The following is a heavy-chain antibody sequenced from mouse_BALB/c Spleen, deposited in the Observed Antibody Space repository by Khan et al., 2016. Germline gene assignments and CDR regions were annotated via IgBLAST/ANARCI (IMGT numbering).Heavy chain of an antibody. CDR2: FNPNSVGT. CDR1: GYTFTDYT. Sequence: VQLKQSGPELVKPGASVKISCKTSGYTFTDYTMHWVKQSHGKSLEWIGNFNPNSVGTNYNQKFKGKATLTVDKSSSTAYMELRSLTSEDSASYYCARGWFPYWGQGTLVTVSA. CDR3: ARGWFPY. V-gene: IGHV1-18*01. J-gene: IGHJ3*01.